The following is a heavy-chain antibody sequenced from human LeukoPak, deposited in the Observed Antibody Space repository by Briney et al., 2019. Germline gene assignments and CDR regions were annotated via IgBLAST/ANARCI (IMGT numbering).Heavy chain of an antibody. D-gene: IGHD2-2*02. V-gene: IGHV3-11*04. CDR3: ARGRLYGDY. Sequence: GGSLRLSCAVSGFTFSDHYMNWVRQAPGKGLEWVSYISGSGSTIYYADSVKGRFTISRDNAKNSLYLQMNSLRAEDTAVYYCARGRLYGDYWGQGALVTVSS. CDR1: GFTFSDHY. J-gene: IGHJ4*02. CDR2: ISGSGSTI.